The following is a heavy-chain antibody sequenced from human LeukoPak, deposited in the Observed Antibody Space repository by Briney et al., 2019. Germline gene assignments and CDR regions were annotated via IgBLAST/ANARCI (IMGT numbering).Heavy chain of an antibody. V-gene: IGHV3-23*01. J-gene: IGHJ3*02. CDR1: GFTFSSYA. Sequence: PGGSLRLSCAASGFTFSSYAMSWVRQAPGKGLERVSAISGSGGSTYYADSVKGRFTISRDNSKNTLYLQMNSLRAEDTAVYYCAKCGDYYDSSGYYSSAFDIWGQGTMVTVSS. D-gene: IGHD3-22*01. CDR3: AKCGDYYDSSGYYSSAFDI. CDR2: ISGSGGST.